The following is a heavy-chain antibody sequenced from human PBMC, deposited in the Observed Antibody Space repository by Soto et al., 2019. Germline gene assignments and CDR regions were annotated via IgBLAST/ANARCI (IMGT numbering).Heavy chain of an antibody. CDR3: AIYDSSGSRGFQH. V-gene: IGHV4-31*03. CDR1: GGSISSGAYY. Sequence: TLSLTCTVSGGSISSGAYYWSWIRQHPGKGLEWIGYIYYSGSTYYNPSLKSRVTISVDTSKNQFSLKLSSVTAADTAVYYCAIYDSSGSRGFQHWGQGTLVTVS. D-gene: IGHD3-22*01. J-gene: IGHJ1*01. CDR2: IYYSGST.